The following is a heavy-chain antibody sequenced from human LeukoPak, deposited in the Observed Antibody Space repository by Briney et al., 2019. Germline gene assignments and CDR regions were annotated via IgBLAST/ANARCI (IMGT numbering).Heavy chain of an antibody. D-gene: IGHD2-2*02. CDR3: ALGAGYCSSTSCYRAFDI. Sequence: KASENLSPNCAVSGFSISSGFYWGWVPQPPRKGLGWIGGIYHSGSTYYNPSLKSRVTISVDTSKNQFSLKLSSVTAADTAVYYCALGAGYCSSTSCYRAFDIWGQGTMVTVSS. V-gene: IGHV4-38-2*01. CDR2: IYHSGST. CDR1: GFSISSGFY. J-gene: IGHJ3*02.